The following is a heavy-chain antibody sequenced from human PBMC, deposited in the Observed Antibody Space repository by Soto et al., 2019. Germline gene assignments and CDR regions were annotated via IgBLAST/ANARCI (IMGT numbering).Heavy chain of an antibody. D-gene: IGHD2-21*02. CDR1: GGTFSSYA. CDR2: IIPIFGTA. Sequence: QVQLVQSGAEVKKPGSSVKVSCKASGGTFSSYAISWVRQAPGQGLEWMGGIIPIFGTANYAKKFQGRVTITADETTGTAYKERSSLRSEDTGLYYCGRGPYCGGDCYFNYYCYYGMDVWGQGTTVTVSS. CDR3: GRGPYCGGDCYFNYYCYYGMDV. V-gene: IGHV1-69*01. J-gene: IGHJ6*02.